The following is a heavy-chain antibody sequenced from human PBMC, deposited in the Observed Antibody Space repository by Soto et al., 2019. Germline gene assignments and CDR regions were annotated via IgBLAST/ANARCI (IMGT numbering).Heavy chain of an antibody. CDR2: IYTSGRS. V-gene: IGHV4-4*07. J-gene: IGHJ4*02. CDR1: GASTSSYY. Sequence: KTMSHTCTGSGASTSSYYWIWIRQPAGKGLQWIGRIYTSGRSNYNLSLKSRVTMSLDTSKNQFSLNVTSVTAADTAVYYCARGGPYYFDSRAQGILVTVS. D-gene: IGHD3-16*01. CDR3: ARGGPYYFDS.